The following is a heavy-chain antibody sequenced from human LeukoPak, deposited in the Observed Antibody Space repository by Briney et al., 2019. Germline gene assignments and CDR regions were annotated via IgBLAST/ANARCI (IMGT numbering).Heavy chain of an antibody. J-gene: IGHJ4*02. D-gene: IGHD6-19*01. CDR1: GFTFSSYS. V-gene: IGHV3-21*01. CDR2: ISSSSSYI. Sequence: PGGSLRLSCAASGFTFSSYSMNWVRQAPGKGLEWVSSISSSSSYIYYADSVKGRFTISRDNAKNSLYLQMNSLRAEDTAVHYCASPRSSSGWELEYWGQGTLVTVSS. CDR3: ASPRSSSGWELEY.